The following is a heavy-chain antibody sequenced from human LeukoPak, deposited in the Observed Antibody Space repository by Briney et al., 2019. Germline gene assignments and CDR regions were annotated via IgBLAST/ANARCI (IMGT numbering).Heavy chain of an antibody. Sequence: GASVKVSCKPSGYTFTGYYMHWVRQAPGQGLEWMGWINPNSGGTNYAQKFQGRVTMTRDTSISTAYMELSRLRSDDTAVYYCARHLAIFGVVDLTDSGFDYWGQGTLVTVSS. V-gene: IGHV1-2*02. D-gene: IGHD3-3*01. CDR3: ARHLAIFGVVDLTDSGFDY. J-gene: IGHJ4*02. CDR2: INPNSGGT. CDR1: GYTFTGYY.